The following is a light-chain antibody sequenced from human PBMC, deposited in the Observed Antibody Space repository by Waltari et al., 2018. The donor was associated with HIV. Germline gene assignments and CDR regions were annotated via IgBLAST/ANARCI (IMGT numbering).Light chain of an antibody. CDR2: DNS. J-gene: IGLJ2*01. Sequence: QPVPPQLPSASVAPGLRGTISFTRRSSNLAAGYHVHWYQQLPGTAPQLLIYDNSNRPSGVPDRFSGSKSGTTAALAITGLQAEDEADYYCQSYDSSLSGVFGGGTKLTVL. CDR1: SSNLAAGYH. V-gene: IGLV1-40*01. CDR3: QSYDSSLSGV.